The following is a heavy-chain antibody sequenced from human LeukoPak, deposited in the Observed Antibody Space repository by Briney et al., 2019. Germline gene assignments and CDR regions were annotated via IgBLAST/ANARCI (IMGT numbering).Heavy chain of an antibody. CDR3: ARDPYGSGWPSYYYYGMDV. CDR2: IKQDGSEK. CDR1: GFTFSSYS. D-gene: IGHD6-19*01. V-gene: IGHV3-7*01. Sequence: PGGPLRLSCAASGFTFSSYSMNWVRQAPGKGLEWVANIKQDGSEKYYVDSVKGRFTISRDNAKNSLYLQMNSLRAEDTAVYHCARDPYGSGWPSYYYYGMDVWGQGTTVTVSS. J-gene: IGHJ6*02.